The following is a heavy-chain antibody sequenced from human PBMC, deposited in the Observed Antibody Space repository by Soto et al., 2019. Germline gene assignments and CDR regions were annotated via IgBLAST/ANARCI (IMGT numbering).Heavy chain of an antibody. CDR1: GGTFSSYA. CDR3: ARDKSPRTTVTTCDY. J-gene: IGHJ4*02. D-gene: IGHD4-17*01. V-gene: IGHV1-69*13. CDR2: IIPIFGTA. Sequence: SVKVSCKASGGTFSSYAISWVRQAPGEGLEWMGGIIPIFGTANYAQKFQGRVTITADESTSTAYMELSSLRSEDTAVYYCARDKSPRTTVTTCDYLGQGTLVTVSS.